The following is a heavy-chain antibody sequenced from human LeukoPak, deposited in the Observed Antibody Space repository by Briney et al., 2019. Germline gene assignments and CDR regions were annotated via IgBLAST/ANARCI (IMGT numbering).Heavy chain of an antibody. J-gene: IGHJ3*02. D-gene: IGHD3-10*01. V-gene: IGHV3-30-3*01. CDR3: ARVGYGSGSYRPLGAFDI. CDR1: GFTFSSYA. Sequence: PGGSLRLSCAASGFTFSSYAMHWVRQAPGKGLEWVAVISYDGSNKYYADSVKGRFTISRDNSKNTLYLQVNSLRAEDTAVYYCARVGYGSGSYRPLGAFDIWGQGTMVTVSS. CDR2: ISYDGSNK.